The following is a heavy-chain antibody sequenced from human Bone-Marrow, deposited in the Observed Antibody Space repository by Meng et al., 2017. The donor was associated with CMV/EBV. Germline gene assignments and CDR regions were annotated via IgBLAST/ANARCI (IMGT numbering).Heavy chain of an antibody. D-gene: IGHD2-8*01. Sequence: GSLRLSCAASGFTFSSYSMNWVRQAPGKGLEWVSWINSSRDYIYCADSLKGRFIISRDNAKNSLDLQMNSLRAEDAAVYYCARDGIVLMVYARDAFDIWGQGTMVTVSS. CDR2: INSSRDYI. V-gene: IGHV3-21*01. CDR1: GFTFSSYS. J-gene: IGHJ3*02. CDR3: ARDGIVLMVYARDAFDI.